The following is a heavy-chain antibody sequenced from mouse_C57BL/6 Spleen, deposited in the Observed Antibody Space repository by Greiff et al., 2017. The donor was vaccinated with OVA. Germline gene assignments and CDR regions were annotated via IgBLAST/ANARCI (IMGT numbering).Heavy chain of an antibody. V-gene: IGHV5-6*01. CDR3: ARQDRAGSWFAY. CDR2: ISSGGSYT. J-gene: IGHJ3*01. D-gene: IGHD3-1*01. CDR1: GFTFSSYG. Sequence: EVKLVESGGDLVKPGGSLKLSCAASGFTFSSYGMSWVRQTPDKRLEWVATISSGGSYTYYPDSVKGRFTISRDNAKNTLYLQMSSLKSEDTAMYYCARQDRAGSWFAYWGQGTLVTVSA.